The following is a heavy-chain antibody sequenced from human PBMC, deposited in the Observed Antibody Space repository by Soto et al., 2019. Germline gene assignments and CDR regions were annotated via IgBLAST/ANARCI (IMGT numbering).Heavy chain of an antibody. J-gene: IGHJ4*02. CDR2: ISYDGSNK. D-gene: IGHD3-22*01. V-gene: IGHV3-30*18. CDR3: AKDAYDSSGYYPGL. CDR1: GFTFSSYG. Sequence: GSLRLSCAASGFTFSSYGMHWVRQAPGKGLEWVAVISYDGSNKYYADSVKGRFTISRDNSKNTLYLQMNSLRAEDTAVYYCAKDAYDSSGYYPGLWGQGTLVTVS.